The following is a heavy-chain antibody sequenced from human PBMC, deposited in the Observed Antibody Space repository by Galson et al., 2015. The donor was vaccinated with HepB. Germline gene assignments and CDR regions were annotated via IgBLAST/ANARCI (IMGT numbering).Heavy chain of an antibody. J-gene: IGHJ3*02. CDR3: ARDPAPRYYYDSSALTWDI. D-gene: IGHD3-22*01. Sequence: ETLSLTCTVSGGSISSSSYYWGWIRQPPGKGLEWIGSIYYSGSTYYNPSLKSRVTISVDTSKNQFSLKLSSVTAADTAVYYCARDPAPRYYYDSSALTWDIWGQGTMVTVSS. CDR1: GGSISSSSYY. V-gene: IGHV4-39*07. CDR2: IYYSGST.